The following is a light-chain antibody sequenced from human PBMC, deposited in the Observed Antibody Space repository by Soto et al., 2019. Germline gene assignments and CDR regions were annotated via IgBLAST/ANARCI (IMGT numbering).Light chain of an antibody. J-gene: IGLJ1*01. V-gene: IGLV1-44*01. CDR2: NNN. Sequence: QSVLTQPPSASGTPGQRVTISCSGSSSNIGSNTVNWYQQLPGTAPKLLIYNNNQRPSGVPDRFSGSKSGTLASLAISGLQSEDEADYYCATWDDGLDGYVFGTGTKLTVL. CDR1: SSNIGSNT. CDR3: ATWDDGLDGYV.